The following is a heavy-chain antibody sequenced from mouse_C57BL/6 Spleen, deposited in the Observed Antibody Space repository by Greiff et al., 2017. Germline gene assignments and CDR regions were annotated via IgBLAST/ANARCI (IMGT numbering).Heavy chain of an antibody. J-gene: IGHJ4*01. CDR3: ARDYDLYAMDY. CDR1: GYSITSGYY. CDR2: ISYDGSN. Sequence: VQLQESGPGLVKPSQSLSLTCSVTGYSITSGYYWNWIRQFPGNKLEWMGYISYDGSNNYNPSLKNRISITRDTSKNQFFLKLNSVTTEDTATYYCARDYDLYAMDYWGQGTSVTVSS. D-gene: IGHD2-3*01. V-gene: IGHV3-6*01.